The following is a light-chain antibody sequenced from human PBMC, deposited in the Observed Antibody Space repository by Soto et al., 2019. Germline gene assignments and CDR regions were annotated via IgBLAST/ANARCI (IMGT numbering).Light chain of an antibody. J-gene: IGLJ2*01. CDR1: SSNIGNNY. CDR3: GTWDSSLSAVV. Sequence: QSVLTQPPSVSASPGQKVTISCSGSSSNIGNNYVSWYQQFPGTAPKLLIYDNSKRPSGIPDRFSGSKSGTSATLDITGLQTGDEADYYCGTWDSSLSAVVFGGGTKVTVL. CDR2: DNS. V-gene: IGLV1-51*01.